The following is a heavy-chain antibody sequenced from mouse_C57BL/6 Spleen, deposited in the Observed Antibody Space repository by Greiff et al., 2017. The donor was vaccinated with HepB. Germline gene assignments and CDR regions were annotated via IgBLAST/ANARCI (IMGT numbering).Heavy chain of an antibody. D-gene: IGHD1-1*01. CDR3: ARGLGSSYFYAMDY. V-gene: IGHV5-6*01. CDR2: ISSGGSYT. Sequence: EVQGVESGGDLVKPGGSLKLSCAASGFTFSSYGMSWVRQTPDKRLEWVATISSGGSYTYYPDSVKGRFTISRDNAKNTLYLQMSSLKSEDTAMYYCARGLGSSYFYAMDYWGQGTSVTVSS. J-gene: IGHJ4*01. CDR1: GFTFSSYG.